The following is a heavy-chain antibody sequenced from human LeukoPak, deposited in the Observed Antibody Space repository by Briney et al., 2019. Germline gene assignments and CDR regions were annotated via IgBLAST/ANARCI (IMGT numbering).Heavy chain of an antibody. Sequence: GGSLRLSCAASGFTFSSYWMSWVRQAPGKGLEWVANIKQDGSEKYYVDSVKGRFTISRDNAKNSLYLQMNSLRAEDTAVYYCARVVLRYFGWLELDAFDIWGQGTMVTVSS. CDR3: ARVVLRYFGWLELDAFDI. D-gene: IGHD3-9*01. CDR2: IKQDGSEK. CDR1: GFTFSSYW. V-gene: IGHV3-7*01. J-gene: IGHJ3*02.